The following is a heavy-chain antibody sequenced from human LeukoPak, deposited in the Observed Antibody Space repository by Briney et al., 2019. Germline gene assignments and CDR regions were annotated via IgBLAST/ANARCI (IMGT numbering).Heavy chain of an antibody. CDR3: AREQYSSGWYIGYFQH. D-gene: IGHD6-19*01. Sequence: GGSLRLSCAASGFTFSSYGMHWVRQAPGKGLEWVAVISYDGSNKYYADSVKGRFTISRDNSKNTLYLQMNSLRAEDTAVYYCAREQYSSGWYIGYFQHWGQGTLVTVSS. CDR1: GFTFSSYG. V-gene: IGHV3-30*03. CDR2: ISYDGSNK. J-gene: IGHJ1*01.